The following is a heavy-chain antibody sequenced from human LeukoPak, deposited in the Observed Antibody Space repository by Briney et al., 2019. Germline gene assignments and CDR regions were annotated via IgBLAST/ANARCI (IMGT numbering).Heavy chain of an antibody. V-gene: IGHV3-7*01. Sequence: PGGSLRLSCPASGFTFSSYWMSWVRQAPGKGLEWVANIKQDGSEKYYVASVKGRFTISRDNTKKSLYLEMNSLRAEDTAVYYCARGRGSDYWGQGTLVTVSS. D-gene: IGHD1-1*01. CDR1: GFTFSSYW. CDR3: ARGRGSDY. CDR2: IKQDGSEK. J-gene: IGHJ4*02.